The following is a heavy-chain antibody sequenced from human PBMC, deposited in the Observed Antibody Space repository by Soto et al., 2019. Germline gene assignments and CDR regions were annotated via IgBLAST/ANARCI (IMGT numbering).Heavy chain of an antibody. CDR1: GFTFSSYG. J-gene: IGHJ6*02. D-gene: IGHD5-12*01. CDR2: ISYDGSNK. Sequence: QVQLVESGGGVVQPGRSLRLSCAASGFTFSSYGMHWVRQAPGKGLEWVAVISYDGSNKYYADSVKGRFTISRDNSKNTLYLQMNSLRAEDTAVYYCAKDRRIVATIRYLSLHYGMDVWGQGTTVTVSS. V-gene: IGHV3-30*18. CDR3: AKDRRIVATIRYLSLHYGMDV.